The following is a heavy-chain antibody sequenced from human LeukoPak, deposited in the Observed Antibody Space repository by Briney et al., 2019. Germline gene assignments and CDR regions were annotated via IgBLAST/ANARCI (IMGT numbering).Heavy chain of an antibody. V-gene: IGHV4-31*03. Sequence: SETLSLTCTVSGGSISSGGYYWSWTRQHPGKGLEWIGYIYYSGSTYYNPSLKSRVTISVDTSKNQFSLKLSSVTAADTAVYYCARGRAVAGTLFVGYYFDYWGQGTLVTVSS. CDR1: GGSISSGGYY. D-gene: IGHD6-19*01. CDR3: ARGRAVAGTLFVGYYFDY. J-gene: IGHJ4*02. CDR2: IYYSGST.